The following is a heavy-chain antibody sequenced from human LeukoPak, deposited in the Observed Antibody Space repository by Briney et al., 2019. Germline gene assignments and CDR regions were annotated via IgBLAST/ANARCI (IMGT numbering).Heavy chain of an antibody. D-gene: IGHD2-8*02. CDR2: IAHHGNNR. CDR3: AKDGSWSCTD. V-gene: IGHV3-30*02. Sequence: GGSLRLSRGASGFTFSSSAMHWVRQGPGKGLEWVAYIAHHGNNRYYADSVKGRFTISRDNSKGSLYLQMNSLRADDTAVYYCAKDGSWSCTDWGQGTLVRVSS. J-gene: IGHJ4*02. CDR1: GFTFSSSA.